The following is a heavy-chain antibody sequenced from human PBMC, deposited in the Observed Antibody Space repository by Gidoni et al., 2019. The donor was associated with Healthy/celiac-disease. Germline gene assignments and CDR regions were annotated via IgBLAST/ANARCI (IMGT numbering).Heavy chain of an antibody. Sequence: EVQLLASGGGLVQPGGSLRLSCAASGFTFSRYALSWVRQASGKGLEWVSAISGSCGSTYYADSVKGRFTISRDNSKNTLYLQMNSLRAEDTAVYYCAKDLSDYDILTGYSWDAFDIWGQGTMVTVSS. D-gene: IGHD3-9*01. CDR2: ISGSCGST. J-gene: IGHJ3*02. V-gene: IGHV3-23*01. CDR1: GFTFSRYA. CDR3: AKDLSDYDILTGYSWDAFDI.